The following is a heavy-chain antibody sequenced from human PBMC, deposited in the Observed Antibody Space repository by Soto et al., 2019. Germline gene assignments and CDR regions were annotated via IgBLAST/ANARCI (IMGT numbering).Heavy chain of an antibody. D-gene: IGHD2-2*01. V-gene: IGHV3-30-3*01. CDR2: ISYDGSNK. Sequence: PGGSLRLSCAASGFTFSSYAMHWVRQAPGKGLEWVAVISYDGSNKYYADSVKGRFTISRDNSKNTLYLQMNSLRAEDTAVYYCARPPLVHNLFDPWGQGTLVTVSS. CDR1: GFTFSSYA. J-gene: IGHJ5*02. CDR3: ARPPLVHNLFDP.